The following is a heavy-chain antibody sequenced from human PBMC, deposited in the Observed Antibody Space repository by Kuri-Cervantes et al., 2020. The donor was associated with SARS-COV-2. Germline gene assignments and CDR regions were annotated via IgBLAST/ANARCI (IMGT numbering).Heavy chain of an antibody. D-gene: IGHD6-13*01. J-gene: IGHJ4*02. CDR2: IYYSGST. V-gene: IGHV4-31*03. CDR3: ASQIRSSSSFIDY. CDR1: GGSISSSSYY. Sequence: LRLSCTVSGGSISSSSYYWGWIRQHPGKGLEWIGYIYYSGSTYYNPSLKSRVTISVDTSKNQFSLKLSSVTAADTAVYYCASQIRSSSSFIDYWGQGNRVNVAS.